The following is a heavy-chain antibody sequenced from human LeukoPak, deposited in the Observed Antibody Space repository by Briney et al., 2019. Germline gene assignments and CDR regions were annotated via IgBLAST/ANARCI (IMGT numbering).Heavy chain of an antibody. CDR3: ARGPTYYDSIGYPTYYFDY. CDR1: GGSISSYY. D-gene: IGHD3-22*01. J-gene: IGHJ4*02. V-gene: IGHV4-4*07. Sequence: SETLSLTCTVSGGSISSYYWSWIRQPAGKGLEWIGRIYTSGSTNYNPSLKSRVTMSVDTSKNQFSLKLSSVTAADTAVYYCARGPTYYDSIGYPTYYFDYWGQGTLVTVSS. CDR2: IYTSGST.